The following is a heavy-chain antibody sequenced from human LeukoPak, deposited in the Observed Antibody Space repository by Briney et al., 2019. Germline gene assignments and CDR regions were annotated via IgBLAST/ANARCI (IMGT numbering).Heavy chain of an antibody. CDR1: GFTFDDYA. Sequence: GGSLRLSCAASGFTFDDYAMHWVRQAPGKGLEWVSGISWNSGSIGYADSVKGRFTVSRDNAKNSLYLQMNSLRAEDTALYYCAALDGYSYGPFDYWGQGTLVTVSS. J-gene: IGHJ4*02. CDR3: AALDGYSYGPFDY. V-gene: IGHV3-9*01. D-gene: IGHD5-18*01. CDR2: ISWNSGSI.